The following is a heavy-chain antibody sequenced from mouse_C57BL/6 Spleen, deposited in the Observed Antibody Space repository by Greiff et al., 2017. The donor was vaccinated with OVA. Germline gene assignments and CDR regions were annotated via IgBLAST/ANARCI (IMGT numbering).Heavy chain of an antibody. D-gene: IGHD2-4*01. CDR3: AREDYDYDYAMDY. CDR1: GYAFSSSW. V-gene: IGHV1-82*01. J-gene: IGHJ4*01. Sequence: QVQLKESGPELVKPGASVKISCKASGYAFSSSWMNWVKQRPGKGLEWIGRIYPGDGDTNYNGKFKGKATLTADKSSSTAYMQLSSLTSEDSAVYFCAREDYDYDYAMDYWGQGTSVTVSS. CDR2: IYPGDGDT.